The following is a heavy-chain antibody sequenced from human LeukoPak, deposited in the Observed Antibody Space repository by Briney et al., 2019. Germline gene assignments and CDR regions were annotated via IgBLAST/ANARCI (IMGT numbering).Heavy chain of an antibody. J-gene: IGHJ4*02. CDR2: TSSSDAGT. CDR3: AKAPVTSCRGAYCYPFDS. V-gene: IGHV3-23*01. D-gene: IGHD2-21*01. Sequence: GGSLRLSCAASGFTLSTYAVSWVRQTPGKGLEWVAATSSSDAGTYHADSVRGRFTISRDNSKNTLYLQMNSLRAEDAAVYFCAKAPVTSCRGAYCYPFDSWGQGTLVTVSP. CDR1: GFTLSTYA.